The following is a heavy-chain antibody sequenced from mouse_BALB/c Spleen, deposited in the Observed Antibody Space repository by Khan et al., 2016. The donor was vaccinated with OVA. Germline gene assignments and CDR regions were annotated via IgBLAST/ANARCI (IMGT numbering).Heavy chain of an antibody. CDR2: IRSKSNNYAT. CDR1: GFTFNTYA. D-gene: IGHD3-3*01. CDR3: VRELGDY. J-gene: IGHJ4*01. Sequence: EVELVESGGGLVQPKGSLKLSCAASGFTFNTYAMHWVCQAPGKGLEWVARIRSKSNNYATYYADSVKDRFTISRDDSQSMLYLQMNNLKTEDTAMYYCVRELGDYWGQGTSVTVSS. V-gene: IGHV10-3*03.